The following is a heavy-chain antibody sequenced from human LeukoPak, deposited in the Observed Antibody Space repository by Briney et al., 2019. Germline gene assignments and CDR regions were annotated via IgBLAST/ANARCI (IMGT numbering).Heavy chain of an antibody. Sequence: TGGSLRLSCAASGFTFSSYAMSWVRQAPGKGLEWVSAISGSGGSTYYADSVKGRFTISRDNAKNSLYLQMNSLRAEDTAVYYCASSGSYYGWFDPWGQGSLVTVSS. V-gene: IGHV3-23*01. CDR1: GFTFSSYA. D-gene: IGHD1-26*01. J-gene: IGHJ5*02. CDR3: ASSGSYYGWFDP. CDR2: ISGSGGST.